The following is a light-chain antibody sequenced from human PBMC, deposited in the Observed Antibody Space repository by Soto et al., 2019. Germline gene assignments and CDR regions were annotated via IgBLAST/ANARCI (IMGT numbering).Light chain of an antibody. Sequence: DIPMTQSPSTLSASVGDRVTITCRASQSISSWLAWYQQQPGKAPKLLIYDASSLESGVPSRFSGSGSGTEFTLTISSLQPDDFATYYCQQYNSYSLWTFGQGTKVEIK. CDR1: QSISSW. V-gene: IGKV1-5*01. CDR3: QQYNSYSLWT. J-gene: IGKJ1*01. CDR2: DAS.